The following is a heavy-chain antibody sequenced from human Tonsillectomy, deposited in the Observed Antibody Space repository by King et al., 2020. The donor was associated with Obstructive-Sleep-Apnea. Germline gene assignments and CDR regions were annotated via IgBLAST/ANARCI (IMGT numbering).Heavy chain of an antibody. D-gene: IGHD3-22*01. CDR3: ARSYDIFDY. CDR2: IYYSGST. CDR1: GGSISSYY. Sequence: PLQESGPGLVKPSENLSLTCTVSGGSISSYYWSWIRQPPGKGLEWIGYIYYSGSTNYNPSLKSRVTISVDTSKNQFSLKLSSVTAADTAVYYCARSYDIFDYWGQGTLVTVSS. J-gene: IGHJ4*02. V-gene: IGHV4-59*08.